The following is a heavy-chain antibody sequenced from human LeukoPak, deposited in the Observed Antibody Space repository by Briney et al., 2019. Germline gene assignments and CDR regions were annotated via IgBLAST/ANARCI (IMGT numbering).Heavy chain of an antibody. J-gene: IGHJ3*02. D-gene: IGHD2-2*01. CDR2: ISWNSGSI. CDR1: GFTFDDYA. V-gene: IGHV3-9*01. CDR3: ARESPYCSSTSCPDAFDI. Sequence: GGSLRLSCAASGFTFDDYAMHWVRQAPGKGLEWVSGISWNSGSIGYADSVKGRFTISRDNAKNSLYLQMNSLRAEDTAVYYCARESPYCSSTSCPDAFDIWGQGTMVTVSS.